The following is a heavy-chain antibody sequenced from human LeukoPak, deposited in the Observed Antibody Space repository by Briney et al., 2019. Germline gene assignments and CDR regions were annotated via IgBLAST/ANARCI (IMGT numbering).Heavy chain of an antibody. D-gene: IGHD4-23*01. J-gene: IGHJ3*02. CDR3: TRVGGTLGDDAFDI. CDR1: GFTFGDYA. Sequence: GGSLRLSCTASGFTFGDYAMSWVRQAPGKGLEWVGFIRSKAYGGTTEYAASVKGGLTISRDDSKSIAYLQMNSLKTEDTAVYYCTRVGGTLGDDAFDIWGQGTMVTVSS. CDR2: IRSKAYGGTT. V-gene: IGHV3-49*04.